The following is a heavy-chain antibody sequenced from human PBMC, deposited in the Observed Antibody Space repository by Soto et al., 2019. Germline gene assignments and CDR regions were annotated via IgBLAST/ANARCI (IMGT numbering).Heavy chain of an antibody. CDR1: GGTFGSYA. Sequence: QVQLVQSGAEVKKPGSSVKVSCKASGGTFGSYAISWVRQAPEQGLEWMGGIIPIPGTTNYAQKFKGRVTLAADESTSTAYMELSSLRSEDTAVYYCARSQGSSISSEIDYHYYYGMDVWGQGTTVTVSS. D-gene: IGHD2-2*01. CDR2: IIPIPGTT. CDR3: ARSQGSSISSEIDYHYYYGMDV. V-gene: IGHV1-69*01. J-gene: IGHJ6*02.